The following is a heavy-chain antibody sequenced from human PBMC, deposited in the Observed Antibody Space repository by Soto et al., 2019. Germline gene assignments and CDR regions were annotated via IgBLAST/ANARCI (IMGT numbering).Heavy chain of an antibody. CDR1: GFTFENYS. Sequence: LRLSCVASGFTFENYSMSWVRQAPWKGLEWVSAISGSGGTTYYSDSVKGRFTISRDNSKNTVYLQMNDLRVEDAAEYFCAKDSWAIFGVPAGEYYAMDVWGQGTTVTVSS. V-gene: IGHV3-23*01. D-gene: IGHD3-3*01. J-gene: IGHJ6*02. CDR3: AKDSWAIFGVPAGEYYAMDV. CDR2: ISGSGGTT.